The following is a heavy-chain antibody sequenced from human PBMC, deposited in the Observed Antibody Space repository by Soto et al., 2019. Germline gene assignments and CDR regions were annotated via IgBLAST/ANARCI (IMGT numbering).Heavy chain of an antibody. Sequence: QVQLVESGGGVVQPGRSLRLSCAASGFTFNTYGMHWVRQAPGKGLEWVAVIYYDGRNKYYADSVKGRFTISRDNSKNTLNLQMHSLRVEDTAVYYCARDLGELWPSVGGYWGQGTLVTVSS. V-gene: IGHV3-33*01. J-gene: IGHJ4*02. CDR3: ARDLGELWPSVGGY. D-gene: IGHD1-26*01. CDR2: IYYDGRNK. CDR1: GFTFNTYG.